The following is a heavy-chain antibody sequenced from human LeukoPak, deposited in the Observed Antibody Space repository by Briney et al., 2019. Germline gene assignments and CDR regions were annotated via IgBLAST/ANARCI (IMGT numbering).Heavy chain of an antibody. D-gene: IGHD3-22*01. J-gene: IGHJ4*02. Sequence: ASVKVSCKASGYTFTSYYMHWVRQAPGQGLEWMGIINPSGGSTSYAQKFQGRVTMTRDTSTSTAYMELSSLRSDDTAVYYCAREVPYDSSRYYQPFDYWGQGTLVTVSS. V-gene: IGHV1-46*01. CDR1: GYTFTSYY. CDR3: AREVPYDSSRYYQPFDY. CDR2: INPSGGST.